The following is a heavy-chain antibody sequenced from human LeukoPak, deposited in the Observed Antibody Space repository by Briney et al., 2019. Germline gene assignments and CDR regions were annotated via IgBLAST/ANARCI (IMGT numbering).Heavy chain of an antibody. V-gene: IGHV1-18*01. J-gene: IGHJ4*02. CDR1: GYTFTSHG. CDR2: ISAYNGDT. CDR3: ARESSSVSSGYYYPFDY. Sequence: GASVKVSCKASGYTFTSHGITWVRQAPGQGLEWMGWISAYNGDTNYAQEVQDRVTMTTDTSTSTAYMELRSLRSDDTAVYYCARESSSVSSGYYYPFDYWGQGTLVTVSS. D-gene: IGHD3-22*01.